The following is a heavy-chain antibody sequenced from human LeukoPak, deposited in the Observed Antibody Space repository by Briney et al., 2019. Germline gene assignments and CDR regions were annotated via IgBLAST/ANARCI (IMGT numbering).Heavy chain of an antibody. CDR3: VRDLTAADY. V-gene: IGHV3-7*01. Sequence: PGGSLRLSCVASGFTFSSYWMTWVRQAPGKGLEWVANIKEDVSQKYYVDSVKGRFTISRDNAKNSLYLQMNSLRAEDTAVYYCVRDLTAADYWGQGTLVTVSS. CDR1: GFTFSSYW. CDR2: IKEDVSQK. D-gene: IGHD6-25*01. J-gene: IGHJ4*02.